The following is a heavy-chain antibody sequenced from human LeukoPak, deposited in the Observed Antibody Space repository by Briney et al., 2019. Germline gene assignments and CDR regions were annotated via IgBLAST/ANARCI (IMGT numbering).Heavy chain of an antibody. CDR3: ARERLQLKNWFDP. CDR1: GGSFSGYY. CDR2: INHSGST. Sequence: SETLSLTCAVYGGSFSGYYWSWIRQPPGKGLEWIGEINHSGSTNYNPSLKSRVTISVDTSKNQFSLKLSSVTAADTAVYYCARERLQLKNWFDPWGQGTLVVVSS. V-gene: IGHV4-34*01. J-gene: IGHJ5*02. D-gene: IGHD5-24*01.